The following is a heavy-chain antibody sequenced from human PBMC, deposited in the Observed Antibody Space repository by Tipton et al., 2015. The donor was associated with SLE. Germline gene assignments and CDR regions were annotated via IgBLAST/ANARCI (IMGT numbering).Heavy chain of an antibody. CDR3: AKGAFGDPEVYSDY. V-gene: IGHV3-23*01. CDR2: ISGSGGST. Sequence: SLRLSCAASGFTFSSYAMSWVRQAPGKGLEWVSAISGSGGSTYYADSVKGRFTISRDNSKNTLYLQMNSLRAEDMALYYCAKGAFGDPEVYSDYWGQGTLVTVSS. D-gene: IGHD3-16*01. J-gene: IGHJ4*02. CDR1: GFTFSSYA.